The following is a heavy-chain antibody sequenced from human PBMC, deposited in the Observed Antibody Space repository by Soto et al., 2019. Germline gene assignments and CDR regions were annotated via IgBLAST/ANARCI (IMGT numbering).Heavy chain of an antibody. CDR2: IYYSGST. Sequence: SETLSLTCTVSGGSISSYYWSWIRQPPGKGQEWIGYIYYSGSTNYNPSLKSRVTISVDTSKNQFSLKLSSVTAADTAVYYCARRGGYDSYYYYYMDVWGKGTTVTVSS. J-gene: IGHJ6*03. D-gene: IGHD5-12*01. CDR3: ARRGGYDSYYYYYMDV. CDR1: GGSISSYY. V-gene: IGHV4-59*08.